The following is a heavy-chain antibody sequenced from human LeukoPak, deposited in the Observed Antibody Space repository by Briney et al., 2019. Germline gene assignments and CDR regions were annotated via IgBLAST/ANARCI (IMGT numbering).Heavy chain of an antibody. J-gene: IGHJ3*02. V-gene: IGHV3-30*02. CDR1: GFTFSSYG. CDR3: AKDRNPTIEWVFDN. D-gene: IGHD3-9*01. Sequence: PGGSLRLSCAASGFTFSSYGMHWVRQAPGKGLEWVAFIRYDGSNKYYADSVKGRFTISRDNSKNTLYLQMNSLRAEDTAVYYCAKDRNPTIEWVFDNWGQGTMVTVSS. CDR2: IRYDGSNK.